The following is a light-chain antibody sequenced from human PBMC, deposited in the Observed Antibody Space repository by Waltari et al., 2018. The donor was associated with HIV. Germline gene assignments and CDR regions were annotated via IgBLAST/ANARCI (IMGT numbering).Light chain of an antibody. Sequence: NVLTQSPATLSSSRGERATLSGSANQSISSAYLAWYQQKPGQVPRLLIYGTSNRATGIPDRFSGSGSGTDFKLTISRLEPEDFAVYYCQQYGGTPYTFGRGTKLDIK. CDR1: QSISSAY. V-gene: IGKV3-20*01. CDR3: QQYGGTPYT. J-gene: IGKJ2*01. CDR2: GTS.